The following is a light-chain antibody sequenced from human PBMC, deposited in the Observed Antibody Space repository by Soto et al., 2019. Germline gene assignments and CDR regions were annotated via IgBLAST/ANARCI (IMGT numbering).Light chain of an antibody. Sequence: EIVLAQSPDTLSLSPGERASLSCRASQSVSSNSLAWYQQKAGQAPRLLVYGASSRATGIPDRFSGSGSETDFTLTIIRLEPEDFAVYFCQQYGSSRLTFGGGTKVEIK. CDR2: GAS. CDR1: QSVSSNS. J-gene: IGKJ4*01. V-gene: IGKV3-20*01. CDR3: QQYGSSRLT.